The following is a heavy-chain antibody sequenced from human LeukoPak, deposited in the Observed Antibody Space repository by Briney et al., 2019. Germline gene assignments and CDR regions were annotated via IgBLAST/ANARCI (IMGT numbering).Heavy chain of an antibody. V-gene: IGHV3-30*04. CDR3: ARDLSWGSTIAS. J-gene: IGHJ4*02. CDR1: GFTFSNYA. CDR2: ISSDGTNK. Sequence: GGSLRLSCASSGFTFSNYAMHWVRQAPGKGLEWVAVISSDGTNKIYADSVKGRFTISGDNPKDTLYLQMNSLRAEDTAVYYCARDLSWGSTIASWGQGTLVIVSS. D-gene: IGHD1-1*01.